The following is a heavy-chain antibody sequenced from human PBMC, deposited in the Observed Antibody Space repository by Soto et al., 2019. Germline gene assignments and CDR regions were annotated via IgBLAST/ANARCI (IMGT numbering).Heavy chain of an antibody. V-gene: IGHV1-2*02. Sequence: ASVKVSCKASGYTFTGYYMHWVRQAPGQGLEWMGWINPNSGGTNYAQKFQGRVTMTRDTSISTAYMELSRLRSDDTAVYYCARDRDSYYSSVYWFDPWGQGTLVTVSS. D-gene: IGHD2-2*01. CDR3: ARDRDSYYSSVYWFDP. CDR1: GYTFTGYY. CDR2: INPNSGGT. J-gene: IGHJ5*02.